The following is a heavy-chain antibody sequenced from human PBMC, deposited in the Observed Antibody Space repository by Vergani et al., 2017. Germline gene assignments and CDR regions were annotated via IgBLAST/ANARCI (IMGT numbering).Heavy chain of an antibody. Sequence: QVQLQESGPGLVKPSQTLSLTCTVSGGSISSGDYYWSWIRQPPGKGLEWIGYIYYSWSTYYNPSLKSRVTISVDTSKNQFSLKLSSVTAADTAVYYCARVITMVRGVIIAYFDYWGQGTLVTVSS. V-gene: IGHV4-30-4*08. CDR1: GGSISSGDYY. CDR2: IYYSWST. D-gene: IGHD3-10*01. J-gene: IGHJ4*02. CDR3: ARVITMVRGVIIAYFDY.